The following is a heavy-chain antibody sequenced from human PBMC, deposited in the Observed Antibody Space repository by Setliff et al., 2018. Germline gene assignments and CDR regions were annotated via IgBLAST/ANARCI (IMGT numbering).Heavy chain of an antibody. Sequence: GSLRLSCAASGFSFSTYAMHWVRQAPGKGLEWVALIWYDGSNIHYVDSVKGRFTISRDNAKNLLYLQMNSLRAEDTAVYYCARVRQWLAHYMDVWGKGTTVTVSS. V-gene: IGHV3-33*01. CDR3: ARVRQWLAHYMDV. J-gene: IGHJ6*03. CDR1: GFSFSTYA. D-gene: IGHD6-19*01. CDR2: IWYDGSNI.